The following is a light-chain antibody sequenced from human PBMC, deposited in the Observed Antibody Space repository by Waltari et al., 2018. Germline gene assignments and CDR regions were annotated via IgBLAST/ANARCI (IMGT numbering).Light chain of an antibody. J-gene: IGLJ3*02. CDR3: ATWDDSLSGPV. CDR1: RYNLRGYS. Sequence: QSVLTQPPSASGTPGQRVTISCSGSRYNLRGYSVNWYQPLPGTAPKPLVYSKNQRPSGVPDRFSGSKSGTSASLVISGLQSEDEADYDCATWDDSLSGPVFGGGTKLTVL. V-gene: IGLV1-44*01. CDR2: SKN.